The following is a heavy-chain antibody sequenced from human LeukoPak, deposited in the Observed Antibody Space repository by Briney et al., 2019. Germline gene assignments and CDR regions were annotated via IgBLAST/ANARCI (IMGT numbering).Heavy chain of an antibody. J-gene: IGHJ2*01. CDR3: ARAYYYDSSGYYYSWYFDL. CDR1: GYTFTGYY. Sequence: GASVKVSCKASGYTFTGYYMHWVRQAPGQGLEWMGWISPNSGATNYAQKFQGRVTMTRDTSISTVYMELSRLRSDDTAVYYCARAYYYDSSGYYYSWYFDLWGRGTLVTVSS. CDR2: ISPNSGAT. D-gene: IGHD3-22*01. V-gene: IGHV1-2*02.